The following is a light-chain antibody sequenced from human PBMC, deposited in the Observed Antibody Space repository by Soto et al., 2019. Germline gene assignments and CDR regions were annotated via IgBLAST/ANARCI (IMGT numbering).Light chain of an antibody. CDR3: QQYGSSPLT. CDR2: GAS. Sequence: EIVFTQSPGALSLSPGGRATLSCSASQSVSSSYLAWYQQKPGQAPRLLIYGASSRATGIPDRFSGSGSGTDFTLTISRLEPEDFAVYYCQQYGSSPLTFGGGTKVDNK. V-gene: IGKV3-20*01. J-gene: IGKJ4*01. CDR1: QSVSSSY.